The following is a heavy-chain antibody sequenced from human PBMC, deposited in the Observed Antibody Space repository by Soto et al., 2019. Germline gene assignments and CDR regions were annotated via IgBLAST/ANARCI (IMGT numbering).Heavy chain of an antibody. D-gene: IGHD3-16*01. CDR1: GFTFSTYG. Sequence: QVQLVESGGGVVQPGRSLRLSCAASGFTFSTYGMHWVRQAPGKGLEWVAVISFDGSNKNYGDSVKGRFTISRDNSKNTLYLQMNSLRAEDTAMYYCAKDQGGGGSSSDYWGQGTLVTVSS. CDR2: ISFDGSNK. V-gene: IGHV3-30*18. J-gene: IGHJ4*02. CDR3: AKDQGGGGSSSDY.